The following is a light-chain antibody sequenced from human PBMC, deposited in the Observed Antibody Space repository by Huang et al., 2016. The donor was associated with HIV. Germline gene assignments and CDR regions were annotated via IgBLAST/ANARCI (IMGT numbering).Light chain of an antibody. Sequence: PGERAPLSCRASQSVNRYLAWYQQKPGQAPRLLIYDASNRATVIPARFSGSGSGTDFTLTISSLEPEDFAVYYCQQRSNWPPITFGQGTRLEIK. CDR3: QQRSNWPPIT. V-gene: IGKV3-11*01. J-gene: IGKJ5*01. CDR1: QSVNRY. CDR2: DAS.